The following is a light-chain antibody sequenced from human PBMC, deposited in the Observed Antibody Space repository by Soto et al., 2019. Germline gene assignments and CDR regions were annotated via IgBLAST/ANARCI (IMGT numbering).Light chain of an antibody. CDR1: QSVSSSY. V-gene: IGKV3-20*01. CDR3: QQYGSWWT. CDR2: GAS. Sequence: EIVLTQSPGTLSLSPGERATLSCRASQSVSSSYLAWYQQKPGQAPRLLIYGASSRATGIPDRFSGSGSGTDFTLTISRLEPEDSAVYYCQQYGSWWTFGQGTKVEIK. J-gene: IGKJ1*01.